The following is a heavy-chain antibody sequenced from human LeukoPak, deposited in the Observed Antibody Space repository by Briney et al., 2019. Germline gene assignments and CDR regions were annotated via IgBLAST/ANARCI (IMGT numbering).Heavy chain of an antibody. Sequence: GASVKVSCKASGGTFSSYAISWVRQAPGQGLEWMGGITPIFGTANYAQKFQGRVTITADKSTSTAYMELSSLRSEDTAVYYCARGDAYDSSGYSEPFDYWGQGTLVTVSS. V-gene: IGHV1-69*06. CDR3: ARGDAYDSSGYSEPFDY. CDR1: GGTFSSYA. D-gene: IGHD3-22*01. CDR2: ITPIFGTA. J-gene: IGHJ4*02.